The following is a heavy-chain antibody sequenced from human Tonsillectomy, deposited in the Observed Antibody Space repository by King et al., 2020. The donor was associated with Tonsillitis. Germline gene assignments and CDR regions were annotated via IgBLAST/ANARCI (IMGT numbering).Heavy chain of an antibody. J-gene: IGHJ4*02. Sequence: VQLVESGGGAVQPGRSLRLSCAASGFTLSNYGMHWVRQAPGKGLEWVAVTWFDGNNKYYTDSVKGRFTVSRDNSKNTLYLQMNSLRAEDTAVYYCARDISSSGWSPFDYWGQGTLVTVSS. D-gene: IGHD6-19*01. V-gene: IGHV3-33*01. CDR1: GFTLSNYG. CDR2: TWFDGNNK. CDR3: ARDISSSGWSPFDY.